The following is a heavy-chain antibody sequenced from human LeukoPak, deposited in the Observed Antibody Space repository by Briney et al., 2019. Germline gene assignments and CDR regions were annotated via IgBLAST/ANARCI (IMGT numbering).Heavy chain of an antibody. CDR2: INHSGST. CDR3: GRGRGYSYGLFDP. D-gene: IGHD5-18*01. CDR1: GGSFSCYY. J-gene: IGHJ5*02. V-gene: IGHV4-34*01. Sequence: PSETLSLTCAVYGGSFSCYYWSWIRQPPGKGLEWIGEINHSGSTHYNPSLKSRVTISVHTSKNQFSLKLSSVTAADTAVYYCGRGRGYSYGLFDPWGQGTLVTVSS.